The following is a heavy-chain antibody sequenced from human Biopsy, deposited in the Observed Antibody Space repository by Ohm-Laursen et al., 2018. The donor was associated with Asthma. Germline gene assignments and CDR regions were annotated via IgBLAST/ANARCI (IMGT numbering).Heavy chain of an antibody. J-gene: IGHJ6*02. V-gene: IGHV1-18*01. CDR2: ISVYNGNT. D-gene: IGHD3-10*01. Sequence: ASVKVSCKTSGYTFNSAGITWVRQAPGQRLEWMGWISVYNGNTKVAQKLQDRVTMITDTPTSTAYMELRSLRSDDTAVYFCARAVDYSHYYGIDVWGQGTTVTVS. CDR3: ARAVDYSHYYGIDV. CDR1: GYTFNSAG.